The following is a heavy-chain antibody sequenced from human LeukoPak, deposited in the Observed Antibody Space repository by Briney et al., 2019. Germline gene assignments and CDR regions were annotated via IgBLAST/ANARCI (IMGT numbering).Heavy chain of an antibody. V-gene: IGHV3-48*04. CDR1: GFTFSSYS. D-gene: IGHD3-10*02. CDR3: AELGITMIGGV. J-gene: IGHJ6*04. CDR2: ISSSGSTI. Sequence: SGGSLRLSCAASGFTFSSYSMNWVRQAPGKGLERVSYISSSGSTIYYADSVKGRFTISRDNAKNSLYLQMNSLRAEDTAVYYCAELGITMIGGVWGKGTTVTISS.